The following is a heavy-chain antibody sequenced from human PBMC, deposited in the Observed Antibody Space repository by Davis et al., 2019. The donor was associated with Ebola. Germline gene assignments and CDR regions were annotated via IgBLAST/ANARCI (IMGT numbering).Heavy chain of an antibody. CDR3: ARDDPTIFGVVKLDS. CDR2: IKQDGSEK. Sequence: GESLKISCAASGFTFSSYWMSWVRQAPGKGLEWVANIKQDGSEKYYVDSVKGRFTISRDNAKNSLYLQMNSLRAEDTAVYYCARDDPTIFGVVKLDSWGQGTLVTVSS. D-gene: IGHD3-3*01. V-gene: IGHV3-7*01. CDR1: GFTFSSYW. J-gene: IGHJ4*02.